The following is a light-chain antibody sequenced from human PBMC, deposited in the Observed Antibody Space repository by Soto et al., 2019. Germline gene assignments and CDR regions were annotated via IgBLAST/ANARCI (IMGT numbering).Light chain of an antibody. Sequence: EIVLTQSPDTLSLSPGERATLSCRASQSVSSSFLARYQQKPGQAPRLLIYRASSRATGIPDRFTGSGSGTDFTLTISRLEPEDFAVYYCQQYESSPLTFGGGTKVEIK. CDR1: QSVSSSF. CDR2: RAS. J-gene: IGKJ4*01. V-gene: IGKV3-20*01. CDR3: QQYESSPLT.